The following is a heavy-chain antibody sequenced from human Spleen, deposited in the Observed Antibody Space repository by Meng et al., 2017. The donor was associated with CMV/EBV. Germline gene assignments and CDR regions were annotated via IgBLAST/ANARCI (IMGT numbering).Heavy chain of an antibody. D-gene: IGHD4-17*01. CDR1: GLTVSSSY. CDR3: AKDAPSYGVSPSYYYYGVDV. V-gene: IGHV3-30*02. J-gene: IGHJ6*02. CDR2: IRYDGSNK. Sequence: GESLKISCAASGLTVSSSYMTWVRQAPGKGLEWVAFIRYDGSNKYYVDSVEGRFTISRDNSKSTLYLQMNSLRPEDTAVYYCAKDAPSYGVSPSYYYYGVDVWGQGTTVTVSS.